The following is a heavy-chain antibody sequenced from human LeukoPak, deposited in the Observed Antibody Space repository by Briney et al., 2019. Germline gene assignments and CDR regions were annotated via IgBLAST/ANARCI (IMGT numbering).Heavy chain of an antibody. CDR3: AREPLWFGEPD. CDR1: GFTFSSYS. CDR2: ISSSSSAI. J-gene: IGHJ4*02. Sequence: PGGSLRLSCAASGFTFSSYSMNWVRQAPGKGLEWVSYISSSSSAIYYADSVKGRFTISRDSAKNSLYLQMNSLRAEDTAVYYCAREPLWFGEPDWGQGTLVTVSS. V-gene: IGHV3-48*01. D-gene: IGHD3-10*01.